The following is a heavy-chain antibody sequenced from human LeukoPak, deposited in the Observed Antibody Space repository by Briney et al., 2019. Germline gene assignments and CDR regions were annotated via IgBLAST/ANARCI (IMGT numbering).Heavy chain of an antibody. CDR2: INPNSGGT. D-gene: IGHD3-16*02. J-gene: IGHJ3*02. CDR1: GYICTGYY. Sequence: ASVKVSCKASGYICTGYYMHWVRQAPGQALEWMGWINPNSGGTNYAQKFQGRVTMTRDTSISTAYMELSRLRSDDTAMYYCARVTVWGSYRPGAFDIWGQGTMVTVSS. CDR3: ARVTVWGSYRPGAFDI. V-gene: IGHV1-2*02.